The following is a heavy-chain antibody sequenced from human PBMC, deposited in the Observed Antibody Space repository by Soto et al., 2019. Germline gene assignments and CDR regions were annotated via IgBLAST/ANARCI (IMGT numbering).Heavy chain of an antibody. Sequence: QVQLVQSGAEVKKPGSSVKVSCKASGGTFSSYAISWVRQAPGQGPEWMGGTFPIFGTANYAQKFQGRVTISADKSTSTAYMELSSLRSEDTAVYYCATVDISTWIDGMDVWGQGTTVTVSS. CDR2: TFPIFGTA. J-gene: IGHJ6*02. V-gene: IGHV1-69*06. CDR3: ATVDISTWIDGMDV. D-gene: IGHD6-13*01. CDR1: GGTFSSYA.